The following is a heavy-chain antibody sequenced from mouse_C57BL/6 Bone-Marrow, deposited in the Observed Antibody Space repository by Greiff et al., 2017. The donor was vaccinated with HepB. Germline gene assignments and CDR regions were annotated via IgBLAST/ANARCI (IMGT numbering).Heavy chain of an antibody. CDR1: GFTFSSYT. J-gene: IGHJ2*01. CDR2: ISGGGGNN. Sequence: EVKLMESGGGLVKPGGSLKLSCAASGFTFSSYTMSWVRQTPEKRLEWVATISGGGGNNYYPDSVKGRFTISRDNAKNTLYLQMSSLRSEDTALYYCARPHYYGRGYFDYWGQGTTLTVSS. D-gene: IGHD1-1*01. V-gene: IGHV5-9*01. CDR3: ARPHYYGRGYFDY.